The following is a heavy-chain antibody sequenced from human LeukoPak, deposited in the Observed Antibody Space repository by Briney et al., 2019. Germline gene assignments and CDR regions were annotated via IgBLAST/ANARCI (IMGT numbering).Heavy chain of an antibody. D-gene: IGHD3-22*01. J-gene: IGHJ4*02. Sequence: GGTLRLSCAASGFIFSSHGMNWVRQAPGKGLEWVSGISPSGDITYYADSVKGRFTISRDNSKNTLYLQMNSLRAEDTAVYYCAKDGYYDSSGYRDYWGQGTLVTVSS. CDR1: GFIFSSHG. V-gene: IGHV3-23*01. CDR2: ISPSGDIT. CDR3: AKDGYYDSSGYRDY.